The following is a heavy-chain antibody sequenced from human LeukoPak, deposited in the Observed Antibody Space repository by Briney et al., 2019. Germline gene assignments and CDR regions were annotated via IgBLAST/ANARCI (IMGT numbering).Heavy chain of an antibody. V-gene: IGHV1-18*01. CDR3: AADGGSGWPPGAFDI. Sequence: ASVKVSCKASGYTFTSYGISWVRQAPGQGLEWMGWISAYNGNTNYAQKLQGRVTMTTDTSTSTAYMELRSLRSDDTAGYYCAADGGSGWPPGAFDIWGQGTMVTVSS. CDR2: ISAYNGNT. J-gene: IGHJ3*02. CDR1: GYTFTSYG. D-gene: IGHD6-19*01.